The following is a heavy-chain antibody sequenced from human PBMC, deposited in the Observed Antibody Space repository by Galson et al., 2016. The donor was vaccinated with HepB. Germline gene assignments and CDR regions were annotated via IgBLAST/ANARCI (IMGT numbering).Heavy chain of an antibody. CDR2: LSGGDGSA. D-gene: IGHD3-10*01. CDR1: GYTLSSNA. CDR3: ARSSGNPSHFDL. V-gene: IGHV3-23*01. J-gene: IGHJ4*02. Sequence: SLRLSCAASGYTLSSNAMSWVRQAPGKGLDWVSVLSGGDGSAYYADSVKGRFTVSRDNSKNTVYLQMNSLTAADTAVYYCARSSGNPSHFDLWGRGTLVTVSS.